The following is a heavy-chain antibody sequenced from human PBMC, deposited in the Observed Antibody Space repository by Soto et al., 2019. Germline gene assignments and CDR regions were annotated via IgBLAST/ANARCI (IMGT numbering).Heavy chain of an antibody. CDR3: VRVERAEGGDCLDY. CDR1: SGSISSSNW. J-gene: IGHJ4*02. Sequence: QVQLQESGPGLVKPSGTLSLTCAVSSGSISSSNWWSWVRQPPGKGLEWIGEIYHSGSTNYNPSLKSRVTISVDKSKNQFSLKLSSVTAADTAVYYCVRVERAEGGDCLDYWGQGTLVTVSS. CDR2: IYHSGST. D-gene: IGHD2-21*02. V-gene: IGHV4-4*02.